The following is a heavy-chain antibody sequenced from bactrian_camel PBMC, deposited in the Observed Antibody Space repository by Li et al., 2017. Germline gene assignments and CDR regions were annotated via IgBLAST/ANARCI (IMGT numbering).Heavy chain of an antibody. CDR1: GYDFSKCE. CDR3: TTGSSADGYNY. D-gene: IGHD5*01. Sequence: QLVESGGGSVQSGGSLKLSCVASGYDFSKCEMGWYRQAPGGERDMVSTISARGIIKYDNSAKGRFTISRNMPKNSEHTLYLQMANLRSDDTAMYFCTTGSSADGYNYWGQGTQVTVS. CDR2: ISARGII. V-gene: IGHV3S53*01. J-gene: IGHJ4*01.